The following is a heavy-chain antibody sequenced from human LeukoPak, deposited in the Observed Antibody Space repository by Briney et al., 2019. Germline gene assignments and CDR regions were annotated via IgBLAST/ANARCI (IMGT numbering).Heavy chain of an antibody. J-gene: IGHJ5*02. V-gene: IGHV3-23*01. D-gene: IGHD6-13*01. CDR3: ARSLLMGSNWLNWFDP. CDR2: ISGSGGST. CDR1: GFTFSIYA. Sequence: GGSLRLSCAASGFTFSIYAMTWVRQAPGKGLEWVSVISGSGGSTFADSVKGRFTISRDNSKNTLYLLMNSLRAEDTAVYYCARSLLMGSNWLNWFDPWGQGTLVTVSS.